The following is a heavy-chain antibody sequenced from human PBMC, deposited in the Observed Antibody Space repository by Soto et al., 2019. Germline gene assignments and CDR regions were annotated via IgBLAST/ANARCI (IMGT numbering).Heavy chain of an antibody. CDR2: ISGSGGST. CDR3: AKAGYCTNGVCESGAFDI. CDR1: GFTFSSYA. Sequence: GGSLRLSCAASGFTFSSYAMSWVRQAPGKGLEWVSAISGSGGSTYYADSVKGRFTISRDNSKNTLYLQMNSLRAEDTAVYYCAKAGYCTNGVCESGAFDIWGQGTMVTVSS. J-gene: IGHJ3*02. V-gene: IGHV3-23*01. D-gene: IGHD2-8*01.